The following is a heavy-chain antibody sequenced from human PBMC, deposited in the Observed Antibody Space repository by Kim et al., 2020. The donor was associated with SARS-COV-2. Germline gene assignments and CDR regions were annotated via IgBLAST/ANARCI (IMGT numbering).Heavy chain of an antibody. D-gene: IGHD1-26*01. V-gene: IGHV3-30*01. CDR2: K. Sequence: KYYADSVKGRFTISRDNSKNTLYLQMNSLRAEDTAVYYCARTDSGSYSYWGQGTLVTVSS. J-gene: IGHJ4*02. CDR3: ARTDSGSYSY.